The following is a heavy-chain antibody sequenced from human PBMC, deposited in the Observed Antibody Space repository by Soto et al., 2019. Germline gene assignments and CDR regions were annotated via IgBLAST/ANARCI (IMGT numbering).Heavy chain of an antibody. CDR1: GYTFTSYG. D-gene: IGHD1-1*01. CDR2: ISAHNGNT. Sequence: QVHLVQSGAEVKKPGASVKVSCKASGYTFTSYGITWVRQAPGQGLEWMGWISAHNGNTDYAQKVPGRVIVTRDTSTSTAYMALRSLISDDTAVYYCARGRYGDYWGQGALVTVSS. J-gene: IGHJ4*02. CDR3: ARGRYGDY. V-gene: IGHV1-18*01.